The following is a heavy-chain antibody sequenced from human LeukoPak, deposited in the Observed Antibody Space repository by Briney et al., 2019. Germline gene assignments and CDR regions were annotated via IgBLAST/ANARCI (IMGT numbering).Heavy chain of an antibody. CDR2: INPSGGST. J-gene: IGHJ4*02. Sequence: ASVKVSCKASGYTFTSYYMHWVRQAPGQGLEWMGIINPSGGSTSYAQKFQGRVTMTRDMSTSTVYMELSSLRSEDTAVYYCARDYYDSSGYYSCPGYWGQGTLVTVSS. CDR1: GYTFTSYY. D-gene: IGHD3-22*01. CDR3: ARDYYDSSGYYSCPGY. V-gene: IGHV1-46*01.